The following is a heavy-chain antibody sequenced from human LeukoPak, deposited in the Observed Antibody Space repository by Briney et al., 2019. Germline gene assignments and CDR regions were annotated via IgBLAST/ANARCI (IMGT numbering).Heavy chain of an antibody. CDR3: ASSGYCSSTSCQPVDY. CDR1: GGSISSGGYY. D-gene: IGHD2-2*01. J-gene: IGHJ4*02. Sequence: SETLSLTCTVSGGSISSGGYYWSWIRQPPGKGLEWIGEINHSGSANYNPSLKSRVTISVDTSKNQFSLKLSSVTAADTAVYYCASSGYCSSTSCQPVDYWGQGTLVTVSS. CDR2: INHSGSA. V-gene: IGHV4-39*07.